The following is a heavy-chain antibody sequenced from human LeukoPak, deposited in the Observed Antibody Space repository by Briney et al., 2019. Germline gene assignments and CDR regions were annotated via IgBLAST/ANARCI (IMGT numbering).Heavy chain of an antibody. CDR2: ISGSGGST. Sequence: GGSLRLSCAASGFTFSSYAMSWVRQAPEKGLEWVSAISGSGGSTYYADSVKGRFTISRDNSKNTLYLQMNSLRAEDTAVYYCAKNPSSSWYRRDWFDPWGQGTLVTVSS. D-gene: IGHD6-13*01. J-gene: IGHJ5*02. CDR1: GFTFSSYA. CDR3: AKNPSSSWYRRDWFDP. V-gene: IGHV3-23*01.